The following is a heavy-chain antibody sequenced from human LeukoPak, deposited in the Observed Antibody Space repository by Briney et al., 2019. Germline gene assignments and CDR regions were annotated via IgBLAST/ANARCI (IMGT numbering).Heavy chain of an antibody. CDR3: AKDEGYDSRPPFDY. Sequence: QTGGSLRLSCAASGFTFSSYAMSWVRQAPGKGLEWVSVISASGGSTYYADSVKGRFTISRDNSKNTLYLQMNSLRAEDTAVYYCAKDEGYDSRPPFDYWGQGTLVTVSS. V-gene: IGHV3-23*01. D-gene: IGHD3-22*01. J-gene: IGHJ4*02. CDR1: GFTFSSYA. CDR2: ISASGGST.